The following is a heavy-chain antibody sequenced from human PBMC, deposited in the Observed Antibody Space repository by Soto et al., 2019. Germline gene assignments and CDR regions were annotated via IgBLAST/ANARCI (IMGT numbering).Heavy chain of an antibody. CDR1: GGSISSYY. V-gene: IGHV4-59*03. CDR2: IYYSGST. J-gene: IGHJ6*02. CDR3: ASGTIYHSSGMDV. Sequence: LSLTCTVSGGSISSYYWSWIRQPPGKGLEWIGYIYYSGSTRYNPSLKSRVTISLDTSKNQFSLKMSSVTAADTAVYHCASGTIYHSSGMDVWGQGKMVTVSS.